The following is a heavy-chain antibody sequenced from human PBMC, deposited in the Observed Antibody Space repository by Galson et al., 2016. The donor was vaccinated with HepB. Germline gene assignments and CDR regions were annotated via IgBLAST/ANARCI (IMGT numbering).Heavy chain of an antibody. CDR2: ISYDGINR. CDR3: ARDRGLPSIAVTGGLDY. J-gene: IGHJ4*02. D-gene: IGHD6-6*01. CDR1: EFTFSDYA. V-gene: IGHV3-30*04. Sequence: SLRLSCAASEFTFSDYAMHWVRQAPGKGLEWVAIISYDGINRYYADSVKGRFTISRDNSKNTLYLQMNSLRAEDTAVYYCARDRGLPSIAVTGGLDYWGQGTLVTVSS.